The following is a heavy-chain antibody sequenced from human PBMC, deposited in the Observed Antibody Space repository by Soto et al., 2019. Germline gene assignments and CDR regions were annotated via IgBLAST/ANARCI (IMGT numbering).Heavy chain of an antibody. CDR1: GYTFSSYA. Sequence: ASVKVSCKASGYTFSSYAMHWVRLAPGQRLEWMGWIYTGNGNPKYSQQFQGRVTITRDTFASTAYMELSSLRFEDTAVYYCARSGSYHSVYYDYWGQGTLVTVSS. V-gene: IGHV1-3*04. D-gene: IGHD1-26*01. J-gene: IGHJ4*02. CDR3: ARSGSYHSVYYDY. CDR2: IYTGNGNP.